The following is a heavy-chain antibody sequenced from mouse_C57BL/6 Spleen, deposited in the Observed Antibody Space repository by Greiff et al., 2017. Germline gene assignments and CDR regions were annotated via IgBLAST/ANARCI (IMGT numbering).Heavy chain of an antibody. Sequence: QVQLQQSGAELVMPGASVKLSCKASGYTFTSYWMHWVKQRPGQGLEWIGAIDPSASYTNYNQKFKGKSTLTADKSSSTAYMQLSSLTSEDSAVYYCARYGTTVGLGYWGQGTTLTVSS. CDR2: IDPSASYT. V-gene: IGHV1-69*01. CDR1: GYTFTSYW. J-gene: IGHJ2*01. D-gene: IGHD1-1*01. CDR3: ARYGTTVGLGY.